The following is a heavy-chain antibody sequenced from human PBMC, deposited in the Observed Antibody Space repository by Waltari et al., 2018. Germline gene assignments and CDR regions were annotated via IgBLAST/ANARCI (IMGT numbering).Heavy chain of an antibody. J-gene: IGHJ4*02. Sequence: QVQLQESGPGLVKPSGTLSLTCAVSGDSMSNNYWWSWVRQPPGKGLEWIGQIHRSGKANYNPSLESRVTVSIETSNNQLSLKVTSATTADTAVYYCARDRGKGLYLDSWGQGTLVTVSP. CDR1: GDSMSNNYW. V-gene: IGHV4-4*02. CDR3: ARDRGKGLYLDS. D-gene: IGHD2-15*01. CDR2: IHRSGKA.